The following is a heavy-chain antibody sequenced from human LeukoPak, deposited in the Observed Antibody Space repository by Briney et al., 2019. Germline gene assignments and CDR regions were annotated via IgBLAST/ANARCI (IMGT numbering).Heavy chain of an antibody. V-gene: IGHV3-48*01. CDR3: ARLHNNYGYHDFFDY. CDR2: ITSSSSTI. J-gene: IGHJ4*02. CDR1: GFTFNSYN. Sequence: GGSLRLSCAASGFTFNSYNMNWVRQPPGKGLEWVSYITSSSSTIYYADSVKGRFTTSRDNAKNSLYLQMNSLRAEDTAVYYCARLHNNYGYHDFFDYWGQGTLVTVSS. D-gene: IGHD5-18*01.